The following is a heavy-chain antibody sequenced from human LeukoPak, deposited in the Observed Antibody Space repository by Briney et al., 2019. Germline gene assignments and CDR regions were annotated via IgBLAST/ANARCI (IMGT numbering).Heavy chain of an antibody. CDR2: IYHSGST. J-gene: IGHJ4*02. CDR3: AREKYSSGWYSDY. V-gene: IGHV4-38-2*02. CDR1: GYSISSGYY. D-gene: IGHD6-19*01. Sequence: NPSETLSLTCTVSGYSISSGYYWGWIRQPPGKGLEWIGSIYHSGSTYYNPSLKSRVTISVDTSKNQFSLNLSSVTAADTAVYYCAREKYSSGWYSDYWGQGTLVTVSS.